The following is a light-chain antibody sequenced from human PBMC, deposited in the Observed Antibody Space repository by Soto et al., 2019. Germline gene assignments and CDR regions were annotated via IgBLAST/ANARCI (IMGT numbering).Light chain of an antibody. CDR2: EDN. Sequence: NFMLTPPHSVSESPGKTVTISCTRSSGSIASNYVQWYQQRPGSAPTTVIYEDNQRPSGVPDRFSGSTDGSSNSASLTISGLQTEDEADYYCQSYDSSIVVFGGGTKLTVL. J-gene: IGLJ2*01. V-gene: IGLV6-57*04. CDR1: SGSIASNY. CDR3: QSYDSSIVV.